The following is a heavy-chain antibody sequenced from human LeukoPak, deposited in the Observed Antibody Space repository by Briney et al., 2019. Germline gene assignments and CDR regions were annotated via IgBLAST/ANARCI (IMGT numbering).Heavy chain of an antibody. V-gene: IGHV3-21*01. J-gene: IGHJ4*02. Sequence: GGSLRLSCAASGFTFSSYSMNWVRQAPGRGLEWVSSISSSSSYIYYADSVKGRFTISRDNAKNSLYLQMNSLRAEDTAVYYSARDPAGYSHGEDDWNYWGQGTLVTVSS. CDR3: ARDPAGYSHGEDDWNY. CDR1: GFTFSSYS. D-gene: IGHD5-18*01. CDR2: ISSSSSYI.